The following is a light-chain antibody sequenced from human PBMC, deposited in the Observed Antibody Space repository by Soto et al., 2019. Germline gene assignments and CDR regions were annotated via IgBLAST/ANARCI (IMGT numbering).Light chain of an antibody. J-gene: IGLJ1*01. CDR1: SSYVGYYNY. CDR2: DVN. CDR3: SSYTSSSTYV. V-gene: IGLV2-14*01. Sequence: QSALTQPASVSGSPGQSIAISCTGTSSYVGYYNYVSWYQQHPGKAPNVMIYDVNNRPSGVPDRFSGSKSGNTASLTISGLQAEDEADYYCSSYTSSSTYVFGTGTKVTV.